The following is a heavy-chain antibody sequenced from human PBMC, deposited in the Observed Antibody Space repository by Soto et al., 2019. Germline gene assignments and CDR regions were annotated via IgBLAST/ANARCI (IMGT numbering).Heavy chain of an antibody. Sequence: QVQLVQSGAELKQPGSSVKVSCEASGGSFTSYSFTWVRQAPGQGLEWMGRIIPIQGKANYALKFQDRVTITADRSTRTVYMELTSLRPEDTAVYFCAKSLLFVDHGYTDVWGKGTTVTVSS. D-gene: IGHD2-21*01. CDR2: IIPIQGKA. J-gene: IGHJ6*03. V-gene: IGHV1-69*02. CDR1: GGSFTSYS. CDR3: AKSLLFVDHGYTDV.